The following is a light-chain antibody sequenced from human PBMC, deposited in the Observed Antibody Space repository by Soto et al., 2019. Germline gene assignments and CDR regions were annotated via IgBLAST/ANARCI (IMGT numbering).Light chain of an antibody. V-gene: IGLV2-14*01. Sequence: QSALTQPASVSGSPGQSITISCTGTSSDVGGYNYVSWYQQHPGKAPKLMIYDVSNRPSGVSNRFSGSKSGNTASLTISGLQAEDEADYYCSSYTSSSTLYVVGTGTKVTVL. J-gene: IGLJ1*01. CDR3: SSYTSSSTLYV. CDR1: SSDVGGYNY. CDR2: DVS.